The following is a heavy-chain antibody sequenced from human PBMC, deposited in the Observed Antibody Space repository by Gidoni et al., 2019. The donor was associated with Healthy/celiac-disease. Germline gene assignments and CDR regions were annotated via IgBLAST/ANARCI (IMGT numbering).Heavy chain of an antibody. Sequence: QVQLQESGPGMVKPSQTLSLTATGPGGSISSGDHYRRWIRQPPGKGLEWIGYIYDGGLSSYNPSLKCRVTISGDTSKYHFSLELISVTAAYTAVYYCARYAYCSSPSCYTVGPHDAFAIWGQGTIVTVSS. J-gene: IGHJ3*02. V-gene: IGHV4-30-4*01. D-gene: IGHD2-2*02. CDR2: IYDGGLS. CDR1: GGSISSGDHY. CDR3: ARYAYCSSPSCYTVGPHDAFAI.